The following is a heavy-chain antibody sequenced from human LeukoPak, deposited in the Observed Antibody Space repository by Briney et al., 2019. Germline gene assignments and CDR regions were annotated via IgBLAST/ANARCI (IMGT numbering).Heavy chain of an antibody. J-gene: IGHJ3*01. CDR2: IVVGSGNT. Sequence: GTSVKVSCKASGFRFTSSAVQWVRQARGQHLEWIGWIVVGSGNTNYAQKFQERVTITRDMSTSTVYMELSSLRSEDTAVYYCAAEGRPTVVTFRKGAVDLWGQGTMVTVSS. V-gene: IGHV1-58*01. CDR1: GFRFTSSA. D-gene: IGHD4-23*01. CDR3: AAEGRPTVVTFRKGAVDL.